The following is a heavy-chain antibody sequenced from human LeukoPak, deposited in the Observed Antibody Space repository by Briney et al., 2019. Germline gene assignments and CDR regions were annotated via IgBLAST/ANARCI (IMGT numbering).Heavy chain of an antibody. CDR2: ISWNSDTI. CDR1: GFSFADYS. Sequence: GRSLRLSSAASGFSFADYSMHWVRHAPGEVLGWVSGISWNSDTIGYADSVKGRFTISRDNAKNSLYLQMNSLRAEDTALYYCAKDISGTYLAALDYWGQGTLVTVSS. V-gene: IGHV3-9*01. D-gene: IGHD1-26*01. J-gene: IGHJ4*02. CDR3: AKDISGTYLAALDY.